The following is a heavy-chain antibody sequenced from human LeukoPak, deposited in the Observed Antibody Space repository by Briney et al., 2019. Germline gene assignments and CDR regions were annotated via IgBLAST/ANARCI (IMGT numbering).Heavy chain of an antibody. Sequence: SETLSLTCAVYGGAFSGYYWSWIRQPPGKGLEWCGEINHSGSTNYNPSLKSRVPISVDTSKNQFSLKLSSVTAADTAVYYCARRVVTLSDWGQGTLVTVSS. V-gene: IGHV4-34*01. D-gene: IGHD4-23*01. CDR3: ARRVVTLSD. J-gene: IGHJ4*02. CDR2: INHSGST. CDR1: GGAFSGYY.